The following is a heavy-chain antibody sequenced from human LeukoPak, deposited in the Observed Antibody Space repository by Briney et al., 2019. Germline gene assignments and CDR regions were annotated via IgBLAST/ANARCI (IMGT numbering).Heavy chain of an antibody. CDR2: INYSGNT. Sequence: SQTLSLTCTVSGGSISSGSYYWSWIRQPAGKGLEWIGYINYSGNTKYNPSLESRVTISVDASNNQFSLRLSSVTAADTAFYYCARGYYDSRGYSNTFDIWGQGTLVTVSS. D-gene: IGHD3-22*01. V-gene: IGHV4-61*10. CDR1: GGSISSGSYY. J-gene: IGHJ3*02. CDR3: ARGYYDSRGYSNTFDI.